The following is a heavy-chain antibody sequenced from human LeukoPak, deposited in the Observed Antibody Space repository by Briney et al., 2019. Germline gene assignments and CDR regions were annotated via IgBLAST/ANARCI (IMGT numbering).Heavy chain of an antibody. V-gene: IGHV4-31*03. CDR3: AISGSYRAYFDY. D-gene: IGHD3-16*02. CDR2: IYYSGST. Sequence: SETLSLTCTVSGGSISSGGYYRSWIRQHPGTGLEWIGYIYYSGSTYYNPSLKSRVTISVDTSKNQFSLKLSSVTAADTAVYYCAISGSYRAYFDYWGQGTLVTVSS. CDR1: GGSISSGGYY. J-gene: IGHJ4*02.